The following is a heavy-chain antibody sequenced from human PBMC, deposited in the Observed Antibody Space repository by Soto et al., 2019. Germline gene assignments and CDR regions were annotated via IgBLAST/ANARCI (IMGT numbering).Heavy chain of an antibody. Sequence: EVQLVESGGGLVKPGGSLRLSCAASGFTFSSYSMNWVRQAPGKGLEWVSSISSSSSYIYYADSVKGRFTISRDNAKNSLYLQMNSLRAEDTAVYYCARANKQLDPFDYWGQGTLVTVSS. V-gene: IGHV3-21*01. D-gene: IGHD6-13*01. CDR3: ARANKQLDPFDY. CDR2: ISSSSSYI. J-gene: IGHJ4*02. CDR1: GFTFSSYS.